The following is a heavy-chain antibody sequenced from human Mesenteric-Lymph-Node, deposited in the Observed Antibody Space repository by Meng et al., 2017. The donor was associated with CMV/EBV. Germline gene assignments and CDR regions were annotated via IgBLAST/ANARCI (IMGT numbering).Heavy chain of an antibody. D-gene: IGHD3-10*01. CDR1: GFTFSSYA. J-gene: IGHJ3*02. CDR2: INPIGGGT. V-gene: IGHV1-46*01. Sequence: GGSLRLSCAASGFTFSSYAMHWVRQAPGQGLEWMGVINPIGGGTSHAQKFQGRVTVTRDTSTSTVYMELSSLRSDDTAVYYCARVREMVRGVIISAFDIWGQGTMVTVSS. CDR3: ARVREMVRGVIISAFDI.